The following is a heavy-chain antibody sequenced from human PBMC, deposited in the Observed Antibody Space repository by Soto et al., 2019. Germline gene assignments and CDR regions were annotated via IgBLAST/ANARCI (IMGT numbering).Heavy chain of an antibody. CDR3: ATNCTRVTCPTY. J-gene: IGHJ4*02. CDR2: ISADGGTT. V-gene: IGHV3-23*01. Sequence: EVQLLESGGGFVQPGGSLRLSCAASGFPFTHYDTTWVRQAPGKGLERVAAISADGGTTYYADSVKGRFTISRVNSKNTTFLQVNSLSAEDTAELYCATNCTRVTCPTYWGQGVLVTVSS. D-gene: IGHD2-8*01. CDR1: GFPFTHYD.